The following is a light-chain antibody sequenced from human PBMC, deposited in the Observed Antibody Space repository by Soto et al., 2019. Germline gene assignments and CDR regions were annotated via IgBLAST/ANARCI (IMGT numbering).Light chain of an antibody. V-gene: IGKV3-15*01. Sequence: EIVMTQSPATLSMSPGERATLSCRASQSVSSNLAWYQPKPGHAPRLLSYGASTRTTGIPGRFSGSGSGIDFNLTISSLQSEDFAVYSCQQYNNWPSWTFGQGTKVEIK. CDR1: QSVSSN. CDR2: GAS. J-gene: IGKJ1*01. CDR3: QQYNNWPSWT.